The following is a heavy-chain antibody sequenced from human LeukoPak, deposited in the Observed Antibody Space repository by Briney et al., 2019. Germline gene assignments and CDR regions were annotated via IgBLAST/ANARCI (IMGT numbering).Heavy chain of an antibody. CDR2: IYYSGST. V-gene: IGHV4-39*07. D-gene: IGHD6-19*01. CDR1: GGSISSSSYY. CDR3: ARDQGIAVAGPDGEDY. J-gene: IGHJ4*02. Sequence: SETLSLTCTVSGGSISSSSYYWGWIRQPPGKGLEWIGSIYYSGSTYYNPSLKSRVTISVDTSKNQFSLKLSSVTAADTAVYYCARDQGIAVAGPDGEDYWGQGTLDTVSS.